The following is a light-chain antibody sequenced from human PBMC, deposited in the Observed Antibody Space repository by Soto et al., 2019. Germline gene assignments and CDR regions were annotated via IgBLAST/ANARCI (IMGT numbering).Light chain of an antibody. CDR2: DVS. J-gene: IGLJ2*01. V-gene: IGLV2-14*01. Sequence: QSALTQPASVSGSPGQSITISCTGTSSDVGGYNYVSWYQQHPGKAPKLMIYDVSNRPSGVSNRFSVSKSGNTASLTISGLQAEDEADYYCSSYTSSHVVFGGGTKLTVL. CDR3: SSYTSSHVV. CDR1: SSDVGGYNY.